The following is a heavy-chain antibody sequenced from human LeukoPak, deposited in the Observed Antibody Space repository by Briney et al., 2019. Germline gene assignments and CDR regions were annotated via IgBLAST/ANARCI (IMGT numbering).Heavy chain of an antibody. CDR1: GFTFSNYG. CDR3: ASRAIAVANA. D-gene: IGHD6-19*01. CDR2: ISGSGGST. J-gene: IGHJ4*02. Sequence: GGSLRLSCAASGFTFSNYGMSWVRQAPGKGLEWVSAISGSGGSTYYAESVKGRFTISRDNSKNTLYLQMNSLRAEDTAVYYCASRAIAVANARGQGTLVTVSS. V-gene: IGHV3-23*01.